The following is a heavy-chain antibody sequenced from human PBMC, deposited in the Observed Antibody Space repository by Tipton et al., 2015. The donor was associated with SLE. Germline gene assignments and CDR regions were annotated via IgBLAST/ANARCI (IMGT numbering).Heavy chain of an antibody. CDR1: GYTFTSYY. CDR2: INPSGGST. J-gene: IGHJ4*02. Sequence: QSGPEVKKPGASVKVSCKASGYTFTSYYMHWVRQAPGQGLEWMGIINPSGGSTSYAQKFQGRVTMTRVTSTSTVYMELSSLRSEDTAVYYCAREGLEYCSSTSCPWDYWGQGTLVTVSS. V-gene: IGHV1-46*01. CDR3: AREGLEYCSSTSCPWDY. D-gene: IGHD2-2*01.